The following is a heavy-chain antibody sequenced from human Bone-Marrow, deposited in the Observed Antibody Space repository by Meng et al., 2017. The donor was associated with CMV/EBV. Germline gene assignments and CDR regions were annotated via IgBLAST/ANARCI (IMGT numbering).Heavy chain of an antibody. J-gene: IGHJ4*02. D-gene: IGHD2-2*01. CDR2: IYYSGST. CDR3: ARVPAARRLIFDY. CDR1: GGSISSYY. Sequence: SETLSLTCTVSGGSISSYYWSWIRQPPGKGLEWIGYIYYSGSTNYNSSLKSRVTISVDTSKNQFSLKLSSVTAADTAVYYCARVPAARRLIFDYWGQGTLVTVSS. V-gene: IGHV4-59*01.